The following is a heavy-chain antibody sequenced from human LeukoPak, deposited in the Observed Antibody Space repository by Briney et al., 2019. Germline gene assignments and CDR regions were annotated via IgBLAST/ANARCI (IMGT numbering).Heavy chain of an antibody. J-gene: IGHJ5*02. CDR3: ARVARAPFNWFDP. V-gene: IGHV4-30-2*01. CDR2: IYHSGST. Sequence: SETLSLTCAVSGGSISSGGYSWSRIRQPPGKGLEWIGYIYHSGSTYYNPSLKSRVTISVDRSKNQFSLKLSSVTAADTAVYYCARVARAPFNWFDPWGQGTLVTVSS. CDR1: GGSISSGGYS.